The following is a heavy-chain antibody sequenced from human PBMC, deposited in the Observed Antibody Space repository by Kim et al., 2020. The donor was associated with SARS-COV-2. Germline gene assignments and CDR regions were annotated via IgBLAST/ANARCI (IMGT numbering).Heavy chain of an antibody. V-gene: IGHV3-48*03. CDR2: ISSSGSTI. J-gene: IGHJ4*02. CDR3: ARGIRSWGIAAAGVYYFDY. CDR1: GFTFSSYE. Sequence: GGSLRLSCAASGFTFSSYEMNWVRQAPGKGLEWVSYISSSGSTIYYADSVKGRFTISRDNAKNSLYLQMNSLRAEDTAVYYCARGIRSWGIAAAGVYYFDYWGQGTLVTVSS. D-gene: IGHD6-13*01.